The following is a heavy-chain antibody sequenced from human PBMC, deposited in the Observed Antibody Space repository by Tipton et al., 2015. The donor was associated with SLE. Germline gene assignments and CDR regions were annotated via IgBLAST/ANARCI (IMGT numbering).Heavy chain of an antibody. Sequence: TLSLTCTVSGGSISSYYWGWVRQPPGKGLEWIASIYYSGSTYYNPSLKSRVTISVDTSKNQFSLKLSSVTAADTAVYYCARHGAVLGWFDPWGQGTLVTVSS. V-gene: IGHV4-59*08. CDR1: GGSISSYY. CDR3: ARHGAVLGWFDP. J-gene: IGHJ5*02. D-gene: IGHD1-1*01. CDR2: IYYSGST.